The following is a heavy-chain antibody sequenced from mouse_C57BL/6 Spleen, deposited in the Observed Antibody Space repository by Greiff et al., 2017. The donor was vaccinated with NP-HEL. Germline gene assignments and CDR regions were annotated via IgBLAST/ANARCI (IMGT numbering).Heavy chain of an antibody. CDR1: GYTFTSYW. CDR3: ARKESSYEDY. J-gene: IGHJ2*01. Sequence: QVQLQQPGAELVKPGASVKLSCKASGYTFTSYWMQWVKQRPGQGLEWIGALDPSDSYTNYNQKFKGKATLTVDTSSSTAYMQLSSLTSEDSAVYYCARKESSYEDYWGQGTTLTVSS. V-gene: IGHV1-50*01. CDR2: LDPSDSYT. D-gene: IGHD1-1*01.